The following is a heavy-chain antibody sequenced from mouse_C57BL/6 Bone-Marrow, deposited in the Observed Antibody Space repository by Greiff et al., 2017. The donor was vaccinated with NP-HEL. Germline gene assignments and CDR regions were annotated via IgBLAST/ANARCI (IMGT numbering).Heavy chain of an antibody. Sequence: VKLQQSGAELVRPGASVKLSCKASGYTFTDYYINWVKQRPGQGLEWIARIYPGSGNTYYNEKFKGKATLTAEKSSSTAYMQLSSLTSEDSAVYFCARFYDYDGFAYWGQGTLVTVSA. CDR1: GYTFTDYY. J-gene: IGHJ3*01. V-gene: IGHV1-76*01. CDR2: IYPGSGNT. CDR3: ARFYDYDGFAY. D-gene: IGHD2-4*01.